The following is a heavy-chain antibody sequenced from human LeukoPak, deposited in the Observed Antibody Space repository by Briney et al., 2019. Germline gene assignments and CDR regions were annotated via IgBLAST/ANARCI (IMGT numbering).Heavy chain of an antibody. V-gene: IGHV3-15*01. CDR2: TKSKTDGGTT. Sequence: PGGSLRLSCAASGFTFSNAWMSWVRQAPGKGLEWVGRTKSKTDGGTTDYAAPVKGRFTISRDDSKNTLYLQMNSLKTEDTAVYYCTTDPGYYESGDYGMDVWGQGTTVTVSS. D-gene: IGHD3-22*01. CDR1: GFTFSNAW. CDR3: TTDPGYYESGDYGMDV. J-gene: IGHJ6*02.